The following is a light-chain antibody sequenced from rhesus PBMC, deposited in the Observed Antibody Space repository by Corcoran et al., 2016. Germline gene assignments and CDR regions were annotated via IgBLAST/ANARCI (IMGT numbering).Light chain of an antibody. Sequence: DIQMTQSPSSLSASVGDRVTITCRASQGITTYVSWYQQTPGKAPKLLIYYAKRLGGGVPSRCIGSGSGTDFTLTISSLQPEDFGIYYCQQYNSAPPTFGGGTKVEIK. CDR3: QQYNSAPPT. V-gene: IGKV1-32*01. CDR1: QGITTY. J-gene: IGKJ4*01. CDR2: YAK.